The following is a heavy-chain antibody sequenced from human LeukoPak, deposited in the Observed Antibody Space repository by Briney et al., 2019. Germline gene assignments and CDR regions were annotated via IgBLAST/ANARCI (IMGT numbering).Heavy chain of an antibody. Sequence: GGSLRLSCAASGFTVSSHHMSWVRQAPGKGLEWVSVIVGGGTTYYADSVRGRFTISRDNSKNTVYLQMNSLRAEDTAVYYCARDGSQRPTWDWGQGTLFTVSS. CDR2: IVGGGTT. J-gene: IGHJ4*02. V-gene: IGHV3-53*01. CDR3: ARDGSQRPTWD. CDR1: GFTVSSHH. D-gene: IGHD7-27*01.